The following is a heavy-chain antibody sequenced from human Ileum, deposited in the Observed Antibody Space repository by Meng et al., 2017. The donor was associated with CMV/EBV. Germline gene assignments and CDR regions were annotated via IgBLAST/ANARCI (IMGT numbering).Heavy chain of an antibody. J-gene: IGHJ4*02. CDR3: AKHDYGDSRDYAY. D-gene: IGHD4-17*01. CDR2: IKPDGSEK. Sequence: GESLKISCTASGFTFSNSWMSWVRQAPGKGLDWVATIKPDGSEKSYVDSVKGRFTISRDNSKTTLYLQMNSLTAEDTAVYYCAKHDYGDSRDYAYWGQG. V-gene: IGHV3-7*03. CDR1: GFTFSNSW.